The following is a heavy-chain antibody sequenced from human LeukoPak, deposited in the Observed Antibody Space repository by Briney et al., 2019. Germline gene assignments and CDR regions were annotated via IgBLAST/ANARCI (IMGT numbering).Heavy chain of an antibody. CDR2: IRYDGSNK. CDR3: AKDRRVATLYYFDY. CDR1: GFTFSSYW. D-gene: IGHD3-3*01. J-gene: IGHJ4*02. Sequence: GGSLRLSCAASGFTFSSYWMHWVRQAPGKGLEWVAFIRYDGSNKYYADSVKGRFTISRDNSKNTLYLQMNSLRAEDTAVYYCAKDRRVATLYYFDYWGQGTLVTVSS. V-gene: IGHV3-30*02.